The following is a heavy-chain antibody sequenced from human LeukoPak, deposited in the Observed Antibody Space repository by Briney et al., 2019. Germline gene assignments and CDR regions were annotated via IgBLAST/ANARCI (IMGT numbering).Heavy chain of an antibody. CDR2: ISYGGSNK. V-gene: IGHV3-30-3*01. Sequence: GRTLRLSCAASGFTFSSYAMHWVRQAPGKGLEWVAVISYGGSNKYYADSVKGRFTSSIVNSKNPLYLQMDSLRAEDTAVYYCARDISARTDWFDPWGQGTLVTVSS. D-gene: IGHD2-8*02. J-gene: IGHJ5*02. CDR1: GFTFSSYA. CDR3: ARDISARTDWFDP.